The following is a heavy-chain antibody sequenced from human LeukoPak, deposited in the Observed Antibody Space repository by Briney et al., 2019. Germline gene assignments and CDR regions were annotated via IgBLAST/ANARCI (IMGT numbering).Heavy chain of an antibody. V-gene: IGHV1-2*02. D-gene: IGHD5-24*01. CDR2: INPNSGDT. CDR3: ARGRRDGYNLYDY. Sequence: GASVKVSCKASGYTFTGYYMHWVRQAPGQGLEWMGWINPNSGDTNYAQKFQGRVSMTGDTSINTAYMELSSLRSDDTAVYYCARGRRDGYNLYDYWGQGTLVTVSS. CDR1: GYTFTGYY. J-gene: IGHJ4*02.